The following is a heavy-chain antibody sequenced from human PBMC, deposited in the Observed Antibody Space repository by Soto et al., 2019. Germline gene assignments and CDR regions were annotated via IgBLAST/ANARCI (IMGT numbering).Heavy chain of an antibody. V-gene: IGHV3-48*03. J-gene: IGHJ4*02. CDR1: GFTFSSYE. CDR2: ISSSGSTL. CDR3: ASPTPYGRYFDY. Sequence: GGSLRLACAASGFTFSSYEMNWVRQAPGKGLEWVSYISSSGSTLYYADSVKGRFTISRDNAKNSLYLQMNSLRAEDTAVYYCASPTPYGRYFDYWGQGTLVTVSS. D-gene: IGHD3-16*01.